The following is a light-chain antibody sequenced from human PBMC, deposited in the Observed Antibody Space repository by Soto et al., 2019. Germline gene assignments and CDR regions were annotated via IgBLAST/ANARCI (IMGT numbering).Light chain of an antibody. Sequence: EIMLTQSPGTLSLSPGEGATLSCRASQSVISSYLAWYQQKPGQAPRLLIYGASSRATGIPDRFSGSGSGTEFSLTISRLEPEDFAVYYCQQYASSPGTFGEGTKVEIQ. V-gene: IGKV3-20*01. CDR2: GAS. J-gene: IGKJ4*02. CDR3: QQYASSPGT. CDR1: QSVISSY.